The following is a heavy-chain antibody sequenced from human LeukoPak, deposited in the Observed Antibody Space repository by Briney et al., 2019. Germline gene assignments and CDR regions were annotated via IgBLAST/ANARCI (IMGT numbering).Heavy chain of an antibody. V-gene: IGHV3-74*01. D-gene: IGHD3-16*01. CDR3: VRHVAGPDDYFDY. J-gene: IGHJ4*02. Sequence: GGTLRLSCAASGFAFSGYWMHWVRKAPGKGLVWVSRINSDGYSTAYAASVKGRFTISRDNVKHTLYLQMDSLRAEDSAVYYCVRHVAGPDDYFDYWGQGTLVTVSS. CDR1: GFAFSGYW. CDR2: INSDGYST.